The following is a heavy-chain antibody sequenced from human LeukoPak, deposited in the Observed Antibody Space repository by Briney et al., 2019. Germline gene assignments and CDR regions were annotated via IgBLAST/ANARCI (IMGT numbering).Heavy chain of an antibody. CDR2: IYYSGST. J-gene: IGHJ5*02. CDR1: GGSISSYY. D-gene: IGHD3-9*01. CDR3: ARVLRYFDWLPYNWFDP. V-gene: IGHV4-59*07. Sequence: PSDTLSLTCTVSGGSISSYYWSWIRQPPGKGLEWIGYIYYSGSTNYNPSLKSRVTISVDTSKIQFSLKLSSVTAADTAVYYCARVLRYFDWLPYNWFDPWGQGTLVTVSS.